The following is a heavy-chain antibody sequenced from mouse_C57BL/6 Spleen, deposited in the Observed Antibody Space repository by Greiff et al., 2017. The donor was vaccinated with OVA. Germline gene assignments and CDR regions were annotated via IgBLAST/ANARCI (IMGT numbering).Heavy chain of an antibody. CDR1: GYTFTDYY. CDR2: INPNNGGT. CDR3: ARSQLRLRDYFDY. J-gene: IGHJ2*01. V-gene: IGHV1-26*01. D-gene: IGHD3-2*02. Sequence: EVQLQQSGPELVKPGASVKISCKASGYTFTDYYMNWVKQSHGKSLEWIGDINPNNGGTSYNQKFKGKATLTVDKSSSTAYMELRSLTSEDSAVYYCARSQLRLRDYFDYWGQGTTLTVSS.